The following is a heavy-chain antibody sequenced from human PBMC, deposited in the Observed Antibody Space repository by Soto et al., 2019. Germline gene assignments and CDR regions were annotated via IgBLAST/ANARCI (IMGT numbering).Heavy chain of an antibody. V-gene: IGHV3-9*01. CDR1: GFKFDDYA. J-gene: IGHJ6*02. Sequence: EVQLVESGGAMVHPGGSLRLSCVASGFKFDDYAIHWVRKVAGKGLEWVSAIKLSGEMIAYADSVKGRSTISRDNAKNYVSLQINSLGPEDAALYYCARDRIVRFYAIDVWGQGTTVTVSS. CDR3: ARDRIVRFYAIDV. D-gene: IGHD3-10*02. CDR2: IKLSGEMI.